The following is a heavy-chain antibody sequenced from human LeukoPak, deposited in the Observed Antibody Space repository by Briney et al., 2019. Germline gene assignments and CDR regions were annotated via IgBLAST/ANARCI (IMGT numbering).Heavy chain of an antibody. CDR1: GGSISSGSYY. V-gene: IGHV4-61*02. CDR2: IYTSGST. Sequence: ASETLSLTCTVSGGSISSGSYYWSWIRQPAGKGLEWIGRIYTSGSTNYNPSLKSRVTISVDTSKNQFSLKLSSVTAADTAVYYCARGELLWFGENLTPRHMDVWGKGTTVTISS. J-gene: IGHJ6*03. D-gene: IGHD3-10*01. CDR3: ARGELLWFGENLTPRHMDV.